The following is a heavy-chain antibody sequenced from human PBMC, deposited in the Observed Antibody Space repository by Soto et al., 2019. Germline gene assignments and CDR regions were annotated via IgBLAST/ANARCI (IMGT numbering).Heavy chain of an antibody. J-gene: IGHJ4*02. CDR3: AKEAGGHFDY. V-gene: IGHV3-30*18. CDR1: GFTFSSYD. Sequence: QVQLVESGGGVVQPGRSLRLSCAASGFTFSSYDMHWVRQARGKGLEWVAVISYDGSNKYYADSVKGRFTISRDNSKNTLYLQMNSLRAEETAVYYCAKEAGGHFDYWGQGTLVTVSS. CDR2: ISYDGSNK. D-gene: IGHD3-16*01.